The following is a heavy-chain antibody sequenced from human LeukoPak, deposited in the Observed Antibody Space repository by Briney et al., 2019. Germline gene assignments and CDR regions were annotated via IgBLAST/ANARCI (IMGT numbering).Heavy chain of an antibody. CDR1: GYTFTSYG. CDR2: ISAYNGNT. CDR3: ARGDSGYEIDY. J-gene: IGHJ4*02. V-gene: IGHV1-18*01. Sequence: ASVTVSCKASGYTFTSYGISWVRQAPGQGLEWVGWISAYNGNTNYAQKLQGRVTMTTDSSTSTAYMELRSLRSDDTAVYYCARGDSGYEIDYWGQGTLVTVSS. D-gene: IGHD5-12*01.